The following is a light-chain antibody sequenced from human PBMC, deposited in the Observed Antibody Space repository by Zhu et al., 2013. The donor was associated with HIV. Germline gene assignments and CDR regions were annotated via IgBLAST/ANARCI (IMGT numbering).Light chain of an antibody. CDR3: QHRGIWPPDAT. V-gene: IGKV3-11*01. J-gene: IGKJ2*01. Sequence: IVLTQSPATLSLAPGQRATLSCRASENVKSRLAWYQQKPGQAPRLLVYDASNRATDTPGRFSGRGSETDFTLTISSLEPEDSAVYYCQHRGIWPPDATFGPGDQTGDQT. CDR1: ENVKSR. CDR2: DAS.